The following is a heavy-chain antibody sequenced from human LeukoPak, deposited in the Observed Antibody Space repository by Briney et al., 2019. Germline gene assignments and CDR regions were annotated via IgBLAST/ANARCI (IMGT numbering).Heavy chain of an antibody. CDR2: INPKSGGE. Sequence: ASVTVSCKASGYTFTSYYMHWVRQAPGQGLEWMGWINPKSGGENYAQKLQGRVTMTRDTSIRGAYMELSRLRSDDTDVYYCARDVDGMDVWGQGTTVTVSS. J-gene: IGHJ6*02. CDR1: GYTFTSYY. D-gene: IGHD2-15*01. V-gene: IGHV1-2*02. CDR3: ARDVDGMDV.